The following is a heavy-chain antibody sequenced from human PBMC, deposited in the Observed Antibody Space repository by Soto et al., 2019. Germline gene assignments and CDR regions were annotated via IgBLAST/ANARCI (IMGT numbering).Heavy chain of an antibody. V-gene: IGHV3-23*01. CDR1: GFMFNSYG. CDR3: AKQFYLLRPPRTTAPPQSFDY. D-gene: IGHD1-7*01. Sequence: EVQLLESGGGLAQPGGSLRLSCASSGFMFNSYGMSWVRQAPGKGLEWVSSISGGGNTYYADFVKGRFTISRDISKNTLYLQMRGLRAEDTAVYLCAKQFYLLRPPRTTAPPQSFDYWGQGTLVTVSS. J-gene: IGHJ4*02. CDR2: ISGGGNT.